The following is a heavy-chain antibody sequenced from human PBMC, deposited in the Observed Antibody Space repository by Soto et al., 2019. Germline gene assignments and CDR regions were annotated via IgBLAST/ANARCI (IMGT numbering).Heavy chain of an antibody. CDR3: ARRVAGDVGRHFDY. CDR1: GGSISSSSYY. D-gene: IGHD6-19*01. V-gene: IGHV4-39*01. CDR2: IFYTGNT. J-gene: IGHJ4*02. Sequence: SETLSLTCTVSGGSISSSSYYWGWIRQPPGKGLEWIGSIFYTGNTYYNPSLKSRVTISVDTSKNQFSLKLSSVTAADTAVYYCARRVAGDVGRHFDYLGQGTLVTVSS.